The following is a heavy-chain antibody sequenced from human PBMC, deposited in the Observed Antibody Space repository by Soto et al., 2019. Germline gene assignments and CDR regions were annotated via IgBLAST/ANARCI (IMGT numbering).Heavy chain of an antibody. V-gene: IGHV4-31*02. Sequence: QVQVQESGPGLVKPSQTLSLKCSVSGGSIGSRDYYWSWIRQHPEKGLEWIGSIYYNGNTDYNPSLXGGPXMXVDTSMNEFSLKLTSVTAADTAVYYCARDKGGAALKGSGMDVWGQGTTVTVS. CDR1: GGSIGSRDYY. D-gene: IGHD3-10*01. CDR2: IYYNGNT. CDR3: ARDKGGAALKGSGMDV. J-gene: IGHJ6*02.